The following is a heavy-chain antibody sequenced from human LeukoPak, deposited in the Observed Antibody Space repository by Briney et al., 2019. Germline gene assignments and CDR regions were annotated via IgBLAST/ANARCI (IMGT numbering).Heavy chain of an antibody. CDR3: AKVGDSSSFVLHYFDY. J-gene: IGHJ4*02. V-gene: IGHV3-23*01. D-gene: IGHD3-22*01. CDR2: INGSGGST. Sequence: HPGGSLRLSCAASGFTFSSYAMSWVRQAPGKGLEWVSAINGSGGSTYYADSVKGRFTISRDNSKNTLYLQMNSLRAEDTAVYYCAKVGDSSSFVLHYFDYWGQGTLVTVSS. CDR1: GFTFSSYA.